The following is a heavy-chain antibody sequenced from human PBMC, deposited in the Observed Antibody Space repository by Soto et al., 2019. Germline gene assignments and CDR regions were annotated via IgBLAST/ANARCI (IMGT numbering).Heavy chain of an antibody. CDR1: GGTLSSYS. D-gene: IGHD5-12*01. CDR3: ARVTGGHDSGGNYMDV. V-gene: IGHV1-69*08. CDR2: IITFVGKA. Sequence: QVQLVQSGPEVKKPGSSVKVSCKTSGGTLSSYSISWVRQAPGQGLEWGGRIITFVGKANVAQQFQGRVTITADRSTDTTYMELRSLTSDDPAVYYWARVTGGHDSGGNYMDVWGTGTTVTVSS. J-gene: IGHJ6*03.